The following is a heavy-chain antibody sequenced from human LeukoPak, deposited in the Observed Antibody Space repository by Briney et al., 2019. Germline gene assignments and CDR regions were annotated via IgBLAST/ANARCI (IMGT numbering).Heavy chain of an antibody. CDR2: IYTSGST. D-gene: IGHD3-22*01. V-gene: IGHV4-61*02. CDR1: GASISSGSYY. Sequence: SQTLSLTCTVSGASISSGSYYWSWIRQPAGKGLEWIGRIYTSGSTNYNPSLKSRVTISVDTSKNQFSLKLSSVTAADTAVYYCARVYYDSSGDSAFDIWGQGTMVTVSS. J-gene: IGHJ3*02. CDR3: ARVYYDSSGDSAFDI.